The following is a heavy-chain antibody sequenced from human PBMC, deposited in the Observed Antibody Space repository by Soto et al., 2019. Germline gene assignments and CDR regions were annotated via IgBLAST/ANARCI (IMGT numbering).Heavy chain of an antibody. CDR1: GYTLTQLS. CDR3: ATEADFWSGLDY. CDR2: FDPEDGET. Sequence: GASVKVSFKVSGYTLTQLSMPWVLQAPGKGLEWMGGFDPEDGETIYAQKFQGRVTMTEDTSTDTAYMELSSLRSEDTAVYYCATEADFWSGLDYWGQGTLVTVSS. V-gene: IGHV1-24*01. D-gene: IGHD3-3*01. J-gene: IGHJ4*02.